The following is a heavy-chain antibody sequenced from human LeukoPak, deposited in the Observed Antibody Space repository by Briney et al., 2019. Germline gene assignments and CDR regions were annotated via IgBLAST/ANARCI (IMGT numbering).Heavy chain of an antibody. D-gene: IGHD6-13*01. V-gene: IGHV4-4*07. CDR2: IYTSGST. J-gene: IGHJ5*02. CDR3: ARDRLAAAGTGWFDP. CDR1: GGSISSYY. Sequence: PSETLSLTCSVSGGSISSYYWSWIRQPAGKGLEWIGRIYTSGSTNYNPSLKSRVTMSVDTSKNQFSLKLNSVTAADTAEYYCARDRLAAAGTGWFDPWGQGTLVTVSS.